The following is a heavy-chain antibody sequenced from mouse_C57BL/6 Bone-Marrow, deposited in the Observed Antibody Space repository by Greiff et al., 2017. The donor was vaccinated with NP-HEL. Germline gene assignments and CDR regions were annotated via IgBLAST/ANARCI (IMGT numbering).Heavy chain of an antibody. V-gene: IGHV5-2*01. CDR1: EYEFPSHD. J-gene: IGHJ4*01. CDR3: ARHSYDGGAYAMDY. D-gene: IGHD2-12*01. Sequence: EVKLMESGGGLVQPGESLKLSCESNEYEFPSHDMSWVRKTPEKRLELVAAINSDGGSTYYPDTMERRFIISRDNTKKTLYLQMSSLRSEDTSFYYCARHSYDGGAYAMDYWGQGTSVTVSS. CDR2: INSDGGST.